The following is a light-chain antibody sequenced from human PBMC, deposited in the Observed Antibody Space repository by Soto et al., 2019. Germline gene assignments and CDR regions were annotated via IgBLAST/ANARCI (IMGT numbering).Light chain of an antibody. CDR3: SSYTSSSTLPV. Sequence: QYVLTRPASVSGSPGQSITISCTGTSSDVGGYNYVSWYQRHPGKAPKLMIYDVSNRPSGVSNRFSGSKSGNTASLTISGLQAEDEADYYCSSYTSSSTLPVFGGGTKVTVL. J-gene: IGLJ2*01. V-gene: IGLV2-14*01. CDR2: DVS. CDR1: SSDVGGYNY.